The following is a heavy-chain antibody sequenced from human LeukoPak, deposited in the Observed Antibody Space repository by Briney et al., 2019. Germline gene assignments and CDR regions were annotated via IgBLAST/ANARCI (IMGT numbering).Heavy chain of an antibody. CDR3: ARYQYYDSSGYYLVDV. J-gene: IGHJ6*02. D-gene: IGHD3-22*01. Sequence: SETLSLTCTVSGGSISSGSYYWSWLRQPAGKGLEWIGRIYTSGSTNYNPSLKSLVTISVDTSKNQFSLKLSSVTAADTAVYYCARYQYYDSSGYYLVDVWGQGTTVTVSS. CDR2: IYTSGST. V-gene: IGHV4-61*02. CDR1: GGSISSGSYY.